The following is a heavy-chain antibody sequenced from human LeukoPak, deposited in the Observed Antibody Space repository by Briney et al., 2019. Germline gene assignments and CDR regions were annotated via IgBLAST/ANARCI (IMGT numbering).Heavy chain of an antibody. J-gene: IGHJ4*01. CDR1: GFSFTAYT. CDR2: ASGDGSHK. V-gene: IGHV3-30*04. CDR3: ARAVSSSWYAAY. D-gene: IGHD6-13*01. Sequence: GGSLRLSCATSGFSFTAYTIHWVRQAPGEGPEWVALASGDGSHKQYAASVQGRFTISRDNSNSTVYLEMSSLKDGDTGIYYCARAVSSSWYAAYWGHGTRVTVSS.